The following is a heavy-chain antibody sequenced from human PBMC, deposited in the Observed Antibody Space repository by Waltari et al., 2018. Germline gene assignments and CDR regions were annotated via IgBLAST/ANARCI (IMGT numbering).Heavy chain of an antibody. CDR2: IIPVFGTT. J-gene: IGHJ6*02. V-gene: IGHV1-69*01. CDR1: GGGFSSYA. CDR3: ARSRGTSVGMDV. Sequence: AEVEKPVSSVKVSCKASGGGFSSYAVNWVRQAPGQGLEWMGRIIPVFGTTDYAPKFHGRVTITADEVTRSAYMELSSLRSEDTAVYYCARSRGTSVGMDVWGQGTTVIVSS. D-gene: IGHD3-10*01.